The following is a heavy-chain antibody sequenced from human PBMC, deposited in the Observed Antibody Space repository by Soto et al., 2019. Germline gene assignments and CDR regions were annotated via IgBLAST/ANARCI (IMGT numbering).Heavy chain of an antibody. V-gene: IGHV5-51*01. Sequence: GEYLKISCKGSGYSFSSYWIAWVRQMPGKGLESMGIIYPGDSDTRYSPSFQGQVTISADKSISTAYLQWGSLKASDTAMYYCARLHGTTPHKYYIMDVCGQRTKVTVSS. CDR1: GYSFSSYW. CDR3: ARLHGTTPHKYYIMDV. CDR2: IYPGDSDT. D-gene: IGHD1-7*01. J-gene: IGHJ6*02.